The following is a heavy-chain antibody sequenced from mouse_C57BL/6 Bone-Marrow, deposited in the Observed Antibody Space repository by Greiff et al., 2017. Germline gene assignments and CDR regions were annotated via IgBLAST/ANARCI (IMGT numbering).Heavy chain of an antibody. CDR1: GFTFSDYG. Sequence: VQLKESGGGLVKPGGSLKLSCAASGFTFSDYGMHWVRQAPEKGLEWVAYISSGSSTIYYADTVKGRFTISSDNAKNTLFLQMPSLRSENTAMYYCARGSSPYYYAMDYWGQGTSVTVSS. CDR3: ARGSSPYYYAMDY. J-gene: IGHJ4*01. V-gene: IGHV5-17*01. D-gene: IGHD1-1*01. CDR2: ISSGSSTI.